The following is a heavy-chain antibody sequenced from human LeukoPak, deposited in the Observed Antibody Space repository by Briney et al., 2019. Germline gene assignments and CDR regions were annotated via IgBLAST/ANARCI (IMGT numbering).Heavy chain of an antibody. V-gene: IGHV3-74*01. Sequence: PGGSLRLSCAASGFTFSTYWMDWVRQAPGKGLLWVSRINTGESRTNYADSVRGRFTISRDNAKNTVYLHMNSLRAEDTAVYYCVRDSAYSFGYWGQGTLVTVSS. CDR2: INTGESRT. CDR1: GFTFSTYW. J-gene: IGHJ4*02. D-gene: IGHD5-18*01. CDR3: VRDSAYSFGY.